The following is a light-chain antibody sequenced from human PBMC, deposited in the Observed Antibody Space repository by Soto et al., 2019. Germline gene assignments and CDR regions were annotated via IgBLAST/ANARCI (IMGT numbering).Light chain of an antibody. Sequence: EIVLTQSPATWSWSPAERATLSCMASQNINRYLAWYHQKPGQPPRLLIYDASTRATGIPARFSGSGSGTDFTLTISSLEPEDFAVYYCQQRSNWPITFGQGTRLEIK. J-gene: IGKJ5*01. CDR3: QQRSNWPIT. V-gene: IGKV3-11*01. CDR2: DAS. CDR1: QNINRY.